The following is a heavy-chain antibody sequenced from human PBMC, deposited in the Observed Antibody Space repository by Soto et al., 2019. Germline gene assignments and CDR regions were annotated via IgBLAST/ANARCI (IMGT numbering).Heavy chain of an antibody. J-gene: IGHJ5*02. CDR3: ARGGRNWNYLGTHCAP. Sequence: QVQLVQSGAEVKKPGSSVKVSCKASGGTFSSYAISWVRQAPGQGLDWMGGIIPIFGTANYAQKFQGRVTITADKSTSTAYMELSSLRSDDTAVYYCARGGRNWNYLGTHCAPWGQGTLVTVSS. D-gene: IGHD1-7*01. CDR1: GGTFSSYA. V-gene: IGHV1-69*06. CDR2: IIPIFGTA.